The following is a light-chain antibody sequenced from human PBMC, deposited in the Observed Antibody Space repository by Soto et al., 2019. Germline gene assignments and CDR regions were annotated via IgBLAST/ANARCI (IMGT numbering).Light chain of an antibody. CDR1: QDISNY. CDR2: AAS. V-gene: IGKV1-39*01. CDR3: QQSYSTPHT. Sequence: DIHMSQSPSSLSASLGDRVTITSQASQDISNYLNWYQQKPGKAPKLLIYAASSLQSGVPSRFSGSGSGTDFTLTISSLQPEDFATYYCQQSYSTPHTFGQGTKVDIK. J-gene: IGKJ1*01.